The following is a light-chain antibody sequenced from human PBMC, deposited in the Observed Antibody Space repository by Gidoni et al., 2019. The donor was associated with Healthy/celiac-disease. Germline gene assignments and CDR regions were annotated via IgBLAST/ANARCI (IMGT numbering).Light chain of an antibody. CDR2: AAS. Sequence: IQMTESPSSLSASVGDSGTITCRATQSISSYLHWYHQKPGKAPKPLIYAASSLQSGVPSRFSGSGSWTDFTLTIRRLQPEDFATYDCQQSYSTPLITFXPXTKVDIK. J-gene: IGKJ3*01. CDR3: QQSYSTPLIT. V-gene: IGKV1-39*01. CDR1: QSISSY.